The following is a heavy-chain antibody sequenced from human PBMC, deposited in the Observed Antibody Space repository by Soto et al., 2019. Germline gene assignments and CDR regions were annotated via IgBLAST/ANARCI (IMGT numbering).Heavy chain of an antibody. Sequence: QVQLVESGGGVVQPGTSLRLSCAASGFTFSSYGMHWVRQAPGRGLEWVAAISHDGSNKYHADSVNGRFTISRDNPKNTLYLKINSLRSENTAVYYCAKGREHQLMRIGMDVWGQGTTVTVSS. CDR3: AKGREHQLMRIGMDV. D-gene: IGHD6-13*01. CDR2: ISHDGSNK. J-gene: IGHJ6*02. CDR1: GFTFSSYG. V-gene: IGHV3-30*18.